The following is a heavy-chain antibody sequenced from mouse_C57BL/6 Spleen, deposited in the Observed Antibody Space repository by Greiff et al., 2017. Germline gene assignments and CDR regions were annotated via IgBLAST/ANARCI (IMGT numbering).Heavy chain of an antibody. J-gene: IGHJ4*01. CDR3: ARSVNDYADYYAMDY. V-gene: IGHV1-72*01. D-gene: IGHD2-4*01. CDR2: IYPNSGGT. Sequence: QVQLQQPGAELVKPGASVKLSCKASGYTFTSYWMPWVKQRPGRGLEWIGRIYPNSGGTKYNEKFKSKATLTVDKPSSTAYMQLSSLTSEDSAVYYCARSVNDYADYYAMDYWGQGTSGTVSS. CDR1: GYTFTSYW.